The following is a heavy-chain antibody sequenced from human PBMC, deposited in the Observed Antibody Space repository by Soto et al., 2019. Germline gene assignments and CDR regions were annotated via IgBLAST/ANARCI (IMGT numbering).Heavy chain of an antibody. CDR3: AGWGPNVCY. CDR2: IDPEGSGK. CDR1: AFSLRSFW. Sequence: EAQLVQSGGGLVQPGGSLRLSCEASAFSLRSFWMNWVRQSPRKGLEWVPNIDPEGSGKVYVDSVKGRFTVSRDNTQNSVYLQMDSLRAEDTAVYYCAGWGPNVCYWGQGSLVTVSS. J-gene: IGHJ4*02. D-gene: IGHD3-16*01. V-gene: IGHV3-7*01.